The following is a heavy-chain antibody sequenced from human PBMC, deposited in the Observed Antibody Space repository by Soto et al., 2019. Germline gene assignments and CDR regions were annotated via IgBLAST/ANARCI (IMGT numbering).Heavy chain of an antibody. Sequence: GESLKISCKGSGYSFTSYWIGWVRQMPGKGLEWMGIIYPGDSDTRYSPSFQGQVTISADKSISTAYLQWSSLKASDTAMYYCARLETTGPFYYYYYMDVWGKGTTVTVSS. CDR2: IYPGDSDT. V-gene: IGHV5-51*01. CDR1: GYSFTSYW. J-gene: IGHJ6*03. CDR3: ARLETTGPFYYYYYMDV.